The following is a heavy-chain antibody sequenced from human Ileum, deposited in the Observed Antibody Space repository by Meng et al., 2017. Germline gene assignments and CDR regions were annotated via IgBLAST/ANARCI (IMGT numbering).Heavy chain of an antibody. CDR3: ARDGGAAPDYFDY. D-gene: IGHD3-16*01. CDR1: GDSVSSHSAA. CDR2: TYYRSKWYN. J-gene: IGHJ4*02. Sequence: QVQLQQSGPGLVMPSQTLSLSCAITGDSVSSHSAAWNWIRQSPSRGLEWLGRTYYRSKWYNNYAVSVRSRISINPDTSKNQFSLQLNSVTPEDTAVYYCARDGGAAPDYFDYWGQGTLVTVSS. V-gene: IGHV6-1*01.